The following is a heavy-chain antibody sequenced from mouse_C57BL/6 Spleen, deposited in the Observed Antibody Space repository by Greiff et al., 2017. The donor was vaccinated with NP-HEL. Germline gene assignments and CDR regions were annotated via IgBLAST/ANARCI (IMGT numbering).Heavy chain of an antibody. V-gene: IGHV1-82*01. J-gene: IGHJ3*01. Sequence: QVQLKQSGPELVKPGASVKISCKASGYAFSSSWMNWVKQRPGKGLEWIGRIYPGDGDTNYNGKFKGKATLTADKSSSTAYMQLSSLTSEDSAVYFCASFLFAYWGQGTLVTVSA. CDR1: GYAFSSSW. CDR3: ASFLFAY. CDR2: IYPGDGDT.